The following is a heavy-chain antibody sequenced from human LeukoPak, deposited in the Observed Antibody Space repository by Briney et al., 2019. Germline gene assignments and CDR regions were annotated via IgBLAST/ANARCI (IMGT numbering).Heavy chain of an antibody. V-gene: IGHV3-33*01. CDR1: GFTFSSYG. D-gene: IGHD2-15*01. J-gene: IGHJ4*02. CDR2: IWYDGSNK. Sequence: GRSLRLSCAASGFTFSSYGIHWVRQAPGKGLEWVAVIWYDGSNKYYTDSVKDRFTISRDNSKNTLYLQMNSLRAEDTAVYYCARGQYSPDYWGQGTLVTVSS. CDR3: ARGQYSPDY.